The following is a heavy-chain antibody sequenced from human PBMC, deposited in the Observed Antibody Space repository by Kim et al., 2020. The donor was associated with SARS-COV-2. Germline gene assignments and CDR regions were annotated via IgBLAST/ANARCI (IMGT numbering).Heavy chain of an antibody. CDR1: GYTFTSYG. V-gene: IGHV1-18*01. CDR2: ISAYNGNT. D-gene: IGHD2-15*01. J-gene: IGHJ6*04. CDR3: GRDEEVSGIVVVVAALTGKLYYGMDV. Sequence: ASVKVSCKASGYTFTSYGISWVRQAPGQGLEWMGWISAYNGNTNYAQKLQGRVTLTTDTSTSTAYMGLRSLRSDDTAVYYCGRDEEVSGIVVVVAALTGKLYYGMDVWGKGTTVTVSS.